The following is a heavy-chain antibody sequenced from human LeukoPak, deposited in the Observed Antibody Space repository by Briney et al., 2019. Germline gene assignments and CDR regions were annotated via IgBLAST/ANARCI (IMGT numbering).Heavy chain of an antibody. V-gene: IGHV3-23*01. Sequence: GGSLRLSCAASGFTFRAYAMRWVRQAPGMGLEWVSGISGSGERTYYADSVKGRFTIPRDNSKNTLYLQMNSLRAEDTAVYYCAKDITIFSYWGQGTLVTVSS. CDR2: ISGSGERT. CDR3: AKDITIFSY. J-gene: IGHJ4*02. CDR1: GFTFRAYA. D-gene: IGHD3-9*01.